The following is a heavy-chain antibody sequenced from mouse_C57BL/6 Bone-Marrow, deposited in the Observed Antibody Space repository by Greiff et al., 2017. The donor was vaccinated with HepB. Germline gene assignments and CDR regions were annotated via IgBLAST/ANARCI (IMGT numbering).Heavy chain of an antibody. CDR1: GFNINDYY. CDR3: ATIVTTSDY. Sequence: VQLQQSGAELVKPGASVKLSCTASGFNINDYYMHWVKQRTEQGLEWIGRIDPEDGETQYAPKFQGKATITADTSSNTAYLQLSSLTSEDTAVYYGATIVTTSDYWGQGTTRTVAA. J-gene: IGHJ2*01. CDR2: IDPEDGET. D-gene: IGHD2-12*01. V-gene: IGHV14-2*01.